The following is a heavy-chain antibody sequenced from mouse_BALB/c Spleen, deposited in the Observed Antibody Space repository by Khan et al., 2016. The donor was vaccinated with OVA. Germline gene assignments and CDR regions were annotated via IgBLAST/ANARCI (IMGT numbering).Heavy chain of an antibody. CDR1: GYTFTNYW. CDR3: AGNGFGNYEIWDY. CDR2: IYPGNSDT. V-gene: IGHV1-5*01. D-gene: IGHD2-1*01. J-gene: IGHJ2*01. Sequence: VQLQQSGTVLARPGASVKMSCKASGYTFTNYWMHWVKQRPGQGLKWIGTIYPGNSDTNYNQKFTGKAKLTAVTSTSTAYMELSSLTNEDSAVYYYAGNGFGNYEIWDYWGQGTTLTVSS.